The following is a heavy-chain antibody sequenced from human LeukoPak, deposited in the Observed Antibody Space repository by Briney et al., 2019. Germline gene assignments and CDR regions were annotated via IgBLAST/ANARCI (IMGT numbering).Heavy chain of an antibody. CDR3: AREIPLPVGGSDYYFDY. Sequence: GGSLRLSCAASGFTFSSYGMHWVRQAPGKGLEWVAVIWYDGSNKCYADSVKGRFTISRDNSKNTLYLQMNSLRAEDTAVYYCAREIPLPVGGSDYYFDYWGQGTLVTVSS. D-gene: IGHD2-15*01. CDR2: IWYDGSNK. V-gene: IGHV3-33*01. CDR1: GFTFSSYG. J-gene: IGHJ4*02.